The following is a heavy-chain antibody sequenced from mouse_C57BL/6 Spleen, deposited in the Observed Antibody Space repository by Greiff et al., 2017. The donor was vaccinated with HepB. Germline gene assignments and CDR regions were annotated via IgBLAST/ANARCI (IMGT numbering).Heavy chain of an antibody. V-gene: IGHV1-18*01. CDR1: GYTFTDYN. J-gene: IGHJ4*01. CDR2: INPNNGGT. D-gene: IGHD1-1*01. Sequence: VQLQQSGPELVKPGASVKIPCKASGYTFTDYNMDWVKQSHGKSLEWIGDINPNNGGTIYNQKFKGKATLTVDKSSSTAYMALRSLTSEDTAVYYCARGDYYGSSHYYAMDYWGQGTSVTVSS. CDR3: ARGDYYGSSHYYAMDY.